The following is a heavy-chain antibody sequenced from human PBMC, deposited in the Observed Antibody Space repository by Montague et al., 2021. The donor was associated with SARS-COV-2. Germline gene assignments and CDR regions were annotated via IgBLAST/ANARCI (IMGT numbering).Heavy chain of an antibody. CDR2: MHSTGKT. V-gene: IGHV4-4*07. CDR1: GDSITNHY. CDR3: ARDRFDLGAGRQGTIDF. Sequence: SETLSLTCSVSGDSITNHYWSWIRQPAGKGLEWIGRMHSTGKTNFSPFFSSRLAMSADTSKNQFSLKLTSVTAADTAIYFCARDRFDLGAGRQGTIDFWGQGTLVTVSS. D-gene: IGHD3-10*01. J-gene: IGHJ4*02.